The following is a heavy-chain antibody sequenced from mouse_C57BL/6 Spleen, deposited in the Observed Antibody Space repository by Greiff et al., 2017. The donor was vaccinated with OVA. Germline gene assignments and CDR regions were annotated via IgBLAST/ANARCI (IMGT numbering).Heavy chain of an antibody. CDR2: ISDGGSYT. CDR3: ARDYGSSYLAWFAY. J-gene: IGHJ3*01. V-gene: IGHV5-4*01. CDR1: GFTFSSYA. D-gene: IGHD1-1*01. Sequence: EVQGVESGGGLVKPGGSLKLSCAASGFTFSSYAMSWVRQTPEKRLEWVATISDGGSYTYYPDNVKGRFTISRDNAKNNLYLQMSHLKSEDTAMYYCARDYGSSYLAWFAYWGQGTLVTVSA.